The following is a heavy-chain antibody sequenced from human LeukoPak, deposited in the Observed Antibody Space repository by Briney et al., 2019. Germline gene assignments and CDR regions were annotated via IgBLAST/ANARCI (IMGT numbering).Heavy chain of an antibody. CDR1: GGTFSSYA. CDR2: IIPIFGTA. V-gene: IGHV1-69*13. D-gene: IGHD3-10*01. J-gene: IGHJ6*03. CDR3: ARRLTGEGYYYYYMDV. Sequence: SVKVSCKASGGTFSSYAISWVRQAPGQGLEWMGGIIPIFGTAIYAQKFQGRVTITADESTSTAYMELSSLRSEDTAVYYCARRLTGEGYYYYYMDVWGKGTTVTVSS.